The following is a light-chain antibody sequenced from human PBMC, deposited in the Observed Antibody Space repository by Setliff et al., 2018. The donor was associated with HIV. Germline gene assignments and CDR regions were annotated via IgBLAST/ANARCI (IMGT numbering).Light chain of an antibody. V-gene: IGLV2-18*02. Sequence: QSVLTQPPSVSGSPGQSVIISCTGTSSDVGFYNRVSWYQQPPGTAPKLMISEVSNRPSGVPDRFSGSKSGNTASLTISGLRAEDEADYYCSSYTSSTTWVFGTGTKVTVL. CDR2: EVS. CDR3: SSYTSSTTWV. CDR1: SSDVGFYNR. J-gene: IGLJ1*01.